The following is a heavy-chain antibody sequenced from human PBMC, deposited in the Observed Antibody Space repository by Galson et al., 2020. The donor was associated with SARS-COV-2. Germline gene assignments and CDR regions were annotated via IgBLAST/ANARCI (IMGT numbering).Heavy chain of an antibody. CDR2: ISGSGGST. CDR3: AKRRGLWFRELSWYFDL. J-gene: IGHJ2*01. Sequence: GESLKISCAASGFTFSSYAMSWVRQAPGKGLEWVSAISGSGGSTYYADSVKGRFTISRDNSKNTLYLQMNSLRAEDTAVYYCAKRRGLWFRELSWYFDLWGRGTLVTVSS. CDR1: GFTFSSYA. V-gene: IGHV3-23*01. D-gene: IGHD3-10*01.